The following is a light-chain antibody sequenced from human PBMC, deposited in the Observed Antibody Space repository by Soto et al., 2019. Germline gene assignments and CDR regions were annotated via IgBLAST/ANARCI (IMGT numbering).Light chain of an antibody. V-gene: IGKV3-20*01. Sequence: EIVLTQSPGTLSLSPGERATLSCRASQSVSSSYLAWYEQKPGXAXXXFIYGASSRATGIPDRFSGSGSGTDFTLTITRLEPEDFAVYHCQQYDGSPRTFGQGTKV. CDR3: QQYDGSPRT. CDR1: QSVSSSY. J-gene: IGKJ1*01. CDR2: GAS.